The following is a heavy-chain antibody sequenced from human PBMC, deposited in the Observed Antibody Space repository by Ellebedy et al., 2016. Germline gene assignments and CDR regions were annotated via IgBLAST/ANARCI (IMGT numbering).Heavy chain of an antibody. CDR2: INHSGST. Sequence: SETLSLXXAVYGGSFSGYYWSWIRQPPGKGLEWIGEINHSGSTNYNPSLKSRVTISVDTSKNQFSLKLSSVTAADTAVYYCARIRGYSSGWYRSAWFDPWGQGTLVTVSS. CDR1: GGSFSGYY. CDR3: ARIRGYSSGWYRSAWFDP. J-gene: IGHJ5*02. D-gene: IGHD6-19*01. V-gene: IGHV4-34*01.